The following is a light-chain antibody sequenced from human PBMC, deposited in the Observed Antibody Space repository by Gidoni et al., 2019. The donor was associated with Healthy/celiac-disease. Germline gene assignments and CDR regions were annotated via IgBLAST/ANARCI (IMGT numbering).Light chain of an antibody. Sequence: DIAMTQSPDSLAVSLGERATIHCTSSQRDLYSSNNKKYLAWYQQKPGQPAKLLIYWAITRETGVPDRFSGSGSGKDFTLAISRLQAEGVAIYYCKKYYSTPAMYTFGRGTKLEIK. J-gene: IGKJ2*01. CDR1: QRDLYSSNNKKY. V-gene: IGKV4-1*01. CDR2: WAI. CDR3: KKYYSTPAMYT.